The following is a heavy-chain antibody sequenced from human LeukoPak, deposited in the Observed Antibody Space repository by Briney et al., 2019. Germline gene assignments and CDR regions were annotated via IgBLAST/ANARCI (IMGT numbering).Heavy chain of an antibody. CDR1: GFTFNNYA. CDR2: ISGSGGST. CDR3: ARGLLDRYYFDY. V-gene: IGHV3-23*01. D-gene: IGHD1-1*01. Sequence: PGGSLRLSCAASGFTFNNYAMSWVRQAPGKGLEWVSAISGSGGSTYYADSVKGRFTISRDNSKNTLYLQMNSLRAEDTAVYYCARGLLDRYYFDYWGQGTLVTVSS. J-gene: IGHJ4*02.